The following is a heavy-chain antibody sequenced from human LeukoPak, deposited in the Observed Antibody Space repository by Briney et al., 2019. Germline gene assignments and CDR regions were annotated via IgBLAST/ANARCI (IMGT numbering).Heavy chain of an antibody. J-gene: IGHJ4*02. Sequence: QPGGSLRLSCAGSGFSVTNNYMSWVRQAPGKGLEWVSVFYVGGATYYADSVKGRFTISRDNSENTLYLQMKSLRAEDTAVYYCAKDPRGYSYGYADYWGQGTLVTVSS. V-gene: IGHV3-53*01. CDR1: GFSVTNNY. CDR2: FYVGGAT. CDR3: AKDPRGYSYGYADY. D-gene: IGHD5-18*01.